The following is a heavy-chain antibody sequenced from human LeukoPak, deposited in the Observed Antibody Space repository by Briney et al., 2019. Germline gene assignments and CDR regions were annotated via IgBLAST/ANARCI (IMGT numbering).Heavy chain of an antibody. V-gene: IGHV3-7*01. CDR2: IKQDGSEK. CDR3: ARGAPQRELLPDY. Sequence: QAGGSLRLSCAASGFTFSSYWMIWVRHPPGKRLEWVANIKQDGSEKYYVDSVKGRFTISRDNAKNSLSLQMNSLGVEDTAVYYCARGAPQRELLPDYWGQGTLVAVSS. J-gene: IGHJ4*02. CDR1: GFTFSSYW. D-gene: IGHD1-26*01.